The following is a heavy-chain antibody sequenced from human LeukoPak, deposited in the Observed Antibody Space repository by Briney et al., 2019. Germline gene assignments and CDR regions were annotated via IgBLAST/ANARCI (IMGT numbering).Heavy chain of an antibody. CDR3: TTDDLYGSGTGGSD. J-gene: IGHJ4*02. CDR1: GFTFSNAW. Sequence: GGSLRLSCAASGFTFSNAWMSWVRQPQGKGLEWVGRIKSNTDGGTTDYAAPLKGRFTISRDDSKNTLYLQMNSLKIEDTAVYYCTTDDLYGSGTGGSDWGQGTLVTVSS. V-gene: IGHV3-15*01. D-gene: IGHD3-10*01. CDR2: IKSNTDGGTT.